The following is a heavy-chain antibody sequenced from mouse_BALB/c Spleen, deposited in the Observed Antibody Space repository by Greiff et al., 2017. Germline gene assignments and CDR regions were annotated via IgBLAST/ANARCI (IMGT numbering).Heavy chain of an antibody. V-gene: IGHV5-12-1*01. J-gene: IGHJ1*01. CDR2: ISSGGGST. Sequence: EVQVVESGGGLVKPGGSLKLSCAASGFAFSSYDMSWVRQTPEKRLEWVAYISSGGGSTYYPDTVKGRFTISRDNAKNTLYLQMSSLKSEDTAMYYCARPGAYGNYWYFDVWGAGTTVTVSS. CDR1: GFAFSSYD. CDR3: ARPGAYGNYWYFDV. D-gene: IGHD2-1*01.